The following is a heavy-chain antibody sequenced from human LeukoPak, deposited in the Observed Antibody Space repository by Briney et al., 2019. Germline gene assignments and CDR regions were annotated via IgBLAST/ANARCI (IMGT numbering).Heavy chain of an antibody. Sequence: GASVKVSCKASGGTFSSYAISWVRQAPGQGLEWVGWIIPIFGTANYAQKFQGRVTITADESTSTAYMELSSLRSEDTAVYYCARSHYGSGSYFRPYYYSYMDVWGKGTTVTVSS. CDR3: ARSHYGSGSYFRPYYYSYMDV. CDR1: GGTFSSYA. D-gene: IGHD3-10*01. V-gene: IGHV1-69*13. J-gene: IGHJ6*03. CDR2: IIPIFGTA.